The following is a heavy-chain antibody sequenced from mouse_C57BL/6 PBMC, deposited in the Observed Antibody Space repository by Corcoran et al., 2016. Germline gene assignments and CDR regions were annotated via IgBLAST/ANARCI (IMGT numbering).Heavy chain of an antibody. J-gene: IGHJ4*01. D-gene: IGHD3-3*01. Sequence: EVQLQQSGPVLVKPGASVKMSCKASGYTFTDYYMNWVKQSHGKSLEWIGVINPYNGGTSYNQKFKGKATLTVDKSSSTAYMELNSLTSEDSAVYYCAKGGPHSRWDYWGQGTSVTVSS. CDR2: INPYNGGT. V-gene: IGHV1-19*01. CDR1: GYTFTDYY. CDR3: AKGGPHSRWDY.